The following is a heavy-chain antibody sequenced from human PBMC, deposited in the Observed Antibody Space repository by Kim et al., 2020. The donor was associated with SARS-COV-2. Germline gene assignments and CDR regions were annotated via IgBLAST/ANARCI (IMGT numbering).Heavy chain of an antibody. V-gene: IGHV4-34*01. CDR3: ARLAAYCGNACVPETNVEEGFKWVDP. J-gene: IGHJ5*02. CDR2: INHSAST. CDR1: GGSFSGYY. D-gene: IGHD2-21*01. Sequence: SETLSLTCAVYGGSFSGYYWSWIRQPPGKGLEWIGEINHSASTNYNPSLKSRVTMSVDTSKNQFSLKLSSVTAADTAVYYCARLAAYCGNACVPETNVEEGFKWVDPWGQGTLGTVSS.